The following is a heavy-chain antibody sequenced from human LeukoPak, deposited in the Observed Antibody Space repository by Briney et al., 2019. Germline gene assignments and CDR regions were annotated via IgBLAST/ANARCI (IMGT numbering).Heavy chain of an antibody. V-gene: IGHV4-30-2*01. CDR1: GGSISSGGYS. CDR2: IYHSGST. CDR3: ARARHYCSSTSCLPNWFDP. J-gene: IGHJ5*02. D-gene: IGHD2-2*01. Sequence: SETLSLTCAVSGGSISSGGYSWSWIRQPPGQGLEWIGYIYHSGSTYYNPSLKSRVTISVDRSKNQFSLKLSSVTAADTAVYYCARARHYCSSTSCLPNWFDPWGQGTLVTVSS.